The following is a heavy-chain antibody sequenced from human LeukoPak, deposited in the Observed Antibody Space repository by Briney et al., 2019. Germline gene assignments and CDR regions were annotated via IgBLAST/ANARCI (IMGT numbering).Heavy chain of an antibody. V-gene: IGHV4-39*01. Sequence: SETLSLTCTVSGVSITSSSYNWGWIRQPPGKGLEWIGSIYYSGSPSYNPSLESRVTISVDTSNNRFSLKLSSVTAADTAVYYCARHLLGYCSDGSCYYFDYWGLGTLVTVSS. D-gene: IGHD2-15*01. J-gene: IGHJ4*02. CDR1: GVSITSSSYN. CDR2: IYYSGSP. CDR3: ARHLLGYCSDGSCYYFDY.